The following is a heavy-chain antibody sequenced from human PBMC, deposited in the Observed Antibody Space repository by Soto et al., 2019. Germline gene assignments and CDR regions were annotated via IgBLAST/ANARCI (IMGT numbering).Heavy chain of an antibody. Sequence: QVQLQGSGPGLVKPSGTLSLTCAVSSGSISSSNWWSWVRQPPGKGLEWIGEIYHSGSTNYNPTSKNPVTISVDESKNLFSLKLSSVTTADTAVYYCARSLDDFGSGYHRGGYFDYGGQGTLVTVSS. CDR3: ARSLDDFGSGYHRGGYFDY. D-gene: IGHD3-3*01. V-gene: IGHV4-4*02. J-gene: IGHJ4*02. CDR1: SGSISSSNW. CDR2: IYHSGST.